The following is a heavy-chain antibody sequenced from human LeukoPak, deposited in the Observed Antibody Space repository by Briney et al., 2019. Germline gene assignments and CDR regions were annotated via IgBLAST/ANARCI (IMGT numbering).Heavy chain of an antibody. CDR1: GYTLTELS. J-gene: IGHJ4*02. V-gene: IGHV1-24*01. CDR3: AIGGVSGSYFIDY. Sequence: ASVKVSCKVSGYTLTELSMHWVRQAPGKGLEWMGGFDPEDGETTYAQKFQGRVTMTEDTSTDTAYMELNSLRSEDTAVYYCAIGGVSGSYFIDYWGQGTLVTVSS. CDR2: FDPEDGET. D-gene: IGHD3-10*01.